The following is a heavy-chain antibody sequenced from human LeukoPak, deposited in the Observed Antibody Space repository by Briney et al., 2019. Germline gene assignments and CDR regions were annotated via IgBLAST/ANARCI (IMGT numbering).Heavy chain of an antibody. D-gene: IGHD5-12*01. CDR2: ISSSSSTI. J-gene: IGHJ3*02. CDR3: ARNGYDVLIDAFDI. V-gene: IGHV3-48*01. Sequence: GGSLRLSCAASGFTFSNYGMSWVRQAPGKGLEWVSYISSSSSTIYYADSVKGRFTISRDNAKNSLYLQMNSLRAEDTAVYYCARNGYDVLIDAFDIWGQGTMVTVSS. CDR1: GFTFSNYG.